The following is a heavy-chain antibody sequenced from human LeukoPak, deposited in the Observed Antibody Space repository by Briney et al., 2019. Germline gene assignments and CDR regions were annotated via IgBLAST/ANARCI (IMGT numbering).Heavy chain of an antibody. CDR2: INHSGST. CDR1: GGSFSGYY. D-gene: IGHD6-19*01. Sequence: SETLSLTCAVYGGSFSGYYWSWLRQPPGKGLEWLGEINHSGSTNYNPSLKSRVTISVDTSKNQFSLKLSSVTAADTAVYYCARGQRSSGWYGYYYYGMDVWGKGTTVTVSS. J-gene: IGHJ6*04. CDR3: ARGQRSSGWYGYYYYGMDV. V-gene: IGHV4-34*01.